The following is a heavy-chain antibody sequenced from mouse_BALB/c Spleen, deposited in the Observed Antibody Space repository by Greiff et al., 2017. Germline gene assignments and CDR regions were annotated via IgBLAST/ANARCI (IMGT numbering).Heavy chain of an antibody. J-gene: IGHJ3*01. Sequence: QVQLQQPGAELVRPGASVKLSCKASGYTFTSYWINWVKQRPGQGLEWIGNIYPSDSYTNYNQKFKDKATLTVDKSSSTAYMQLSSPTSEDSAVYYSTKGDYDGAAWFAYWGQGTLVTVSA. CDR3: TKGDYDGAAWFAY. D-gene: IGHD2-4*01. CDR1: GYTFTSYW. V-gene: IGHV1-69*02. CDR2: IYPSDSYT.